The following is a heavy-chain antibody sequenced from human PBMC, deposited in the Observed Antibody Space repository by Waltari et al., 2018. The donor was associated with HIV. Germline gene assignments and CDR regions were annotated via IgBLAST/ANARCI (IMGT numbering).Heavy chain of an antibody. CDR2: QNPNRGKG. D-gene: IGHD4-17*01. J-gene: IGHJ2*01. CDR3: ARGPSTVSWYFDR. V-gene: IGHV1-8*01. CDR1: GYTFTRYD. Sequence: QVQLVQSGAEVKKPGAPVKVSCKASGYTFTRYDINWVGPATGQGREWMGWQNPNRGKGGDAQKFTGRVTMTRNTSISTAYKELSSLRSEDTAVYYFARGPSTVSWYFDRWGRGTLVTVSS.